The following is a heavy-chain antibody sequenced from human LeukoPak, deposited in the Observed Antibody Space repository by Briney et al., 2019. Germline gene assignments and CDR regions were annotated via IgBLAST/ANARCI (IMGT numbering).Heavy chain of an antibody. CDR3: AKGTVTAPGWFDP. CDR1: GGSICSDY. CDR2: IHYSGTT. D-gene: IGHD2-21*02. J-gene: IGHJ5*02. V-gene: IGHV4-59*01. Sequence: SETLSLTCTVSGGSICSDYWSWIRQPPGTGLEWLGYIHYSGTTNYNPSLKSRVTMSVDMSKNQFSLKLNSVTAADTAVYYCAKGTVTAPGWFDPWGQGTLVTVSS.